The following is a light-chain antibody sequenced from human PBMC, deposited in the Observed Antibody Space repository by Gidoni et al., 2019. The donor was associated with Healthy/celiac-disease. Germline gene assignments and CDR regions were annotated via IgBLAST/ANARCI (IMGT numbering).Light chain of an antibody. CDR3: AAWDDSLNGRFWV. Sequence: QSVLTQPPSASGTPGQRVTISCSGSRSNSGSNTVNWYQQRPGTAPKLLIYSNNQRPSGVPDRFSGSKSGTSASLAISGLHSEDEADYYCAAWDDSLNGRFWVFGGGTKLTVL. V-gene: IGLV1-44*01. CDR2: SNN. CDR1: RSNSGSNT. J-gene: IGLJ3*02.